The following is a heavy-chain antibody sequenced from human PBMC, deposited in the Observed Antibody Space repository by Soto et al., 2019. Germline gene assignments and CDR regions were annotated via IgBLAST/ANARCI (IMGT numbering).Heavy chain of an antibody. CDR1: GGSISSGGYY. J-gene: IGHJ5*02. CDR2: IYYSGST. Sequence: SETLSLTCTVSGGSISSGGYYWSWIRQHPGKGLEWIGYIYYSGSTYYNPSLKSRVTISVDTSKNQFSLRLSSVTAADTAVYYCARRRTYDILTGPQNWFDPWGQGTLVTVSS. D-gene: IGHD3-9*01. CDR3: ARRRTYDILTGPQNWFDP. V-gene: IGHV4-31*03.